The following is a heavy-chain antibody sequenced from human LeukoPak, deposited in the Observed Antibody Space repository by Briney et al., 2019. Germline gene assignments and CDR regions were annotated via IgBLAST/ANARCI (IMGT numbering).Heavy chain of an antibody. Sequence: GGSLRLSCAASGFTFDDYGMSWVRQAPGKGLEWVSGINWNGGSTGYADSVKGRFTISRDNAKTSLYLHMNSLRAEDTALYYCARDPVTTGGYDPRFHYWGEGTLVSVSS. V-gene: IGHV3-20*04. J-gene: IGHJ4*02. CDR1: GFTFDDYG. CDR3: ARDPVTTGGYDPRFHY. CDR2: INWNGGST. D-gene: IGHD5-12*01.